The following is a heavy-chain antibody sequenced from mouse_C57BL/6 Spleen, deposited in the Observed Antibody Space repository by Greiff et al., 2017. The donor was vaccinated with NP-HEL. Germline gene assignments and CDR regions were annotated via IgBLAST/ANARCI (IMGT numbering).Heavy chain of an antibody. D-gene: IGHD1-1*01. CDR1: GYAFTNYL. J-gene: IGHJ4*01. CDR2: INPGSGGT. CDR3: ASSPYYGSSYDYAMDY. V-gene: IGHV1-54*01. Sequence: QVQLQQSGAELVRPGTSVKVSCKASGYAFTNYLIEWVKQRPGQGLEWIGVINPGSGGTNYNEKFKGKATLTADNSSSTAYMQLSSLTSEDSAVYFCASSPYYGSSYDYAMDYWGQGTSVTVSS.